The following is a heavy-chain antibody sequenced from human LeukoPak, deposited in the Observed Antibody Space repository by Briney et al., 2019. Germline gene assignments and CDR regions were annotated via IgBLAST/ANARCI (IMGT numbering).Heavy chain of an antibody. Sequence: PSETLSLTCAVYGGSFSGNYCSWIRQPPGKGLEWIGEINHSGSTNYNPSLKSRVTISVDTSKNQFSLKLSSVTAADTAVYYCARKAHEGSYSAKYFRYWGQAPWSPSPQ. V-gene: IGHV4-34*01. CDR2: INHSGST. D-gene: IGHD1-26*01. CDR3: ARKAHEGSYSAKYFRY. CDR1: GGSFSGNY. J-gene: IGHJ1*01.